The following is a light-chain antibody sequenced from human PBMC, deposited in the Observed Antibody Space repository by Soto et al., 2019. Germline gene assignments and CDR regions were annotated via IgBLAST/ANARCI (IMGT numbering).Light chain of an antibody. Sequence: QSVLTQPASVSGSPGQSITISCTGTSSDVGGYNYVSWYQHHPGKAPKLMIYEVSNRPSGVSNRFSGSKSGNTASLTISGLQAEDEADYYCNSYTSSSTWVFGGGTQLTVL. J-gene: IGLJ3*02. CDR1: SSDVGGYNY. CDR3: NSYTSSSTWV. V-gene: IGLV2-14*01. CDR2: EVS.